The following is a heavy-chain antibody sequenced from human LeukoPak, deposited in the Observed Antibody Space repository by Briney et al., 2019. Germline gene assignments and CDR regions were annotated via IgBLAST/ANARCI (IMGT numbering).Heavy chain of an antibody. V-gene: IGHV1-18*01. J-gene: IGHJ4*02. CDR3: ARVPGIAAAGAFDY. Sequence: ASVKVSCKASRYTLTSYGISWVRQAPAQGVKWIGWISACNGNTHYPQKLQGRVTMTTDTCTSTAYMELRSLRSDDTAVYYCARVPGIAAAGAFDYWGQGTLVTVSS. CDR2: ISACNGNT. CDR1: RYTLTSYG. D-gene: IGHD6-13*01.